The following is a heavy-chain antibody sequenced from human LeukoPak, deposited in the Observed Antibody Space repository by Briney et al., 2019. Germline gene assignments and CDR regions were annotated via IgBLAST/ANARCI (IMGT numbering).Heavy chain of an antibody. D-gene: IGHD1-26*01. Sequence: PGRSLRLSCAASGFTFDDYAMHWVRQAPGKGLEWVSGISWNSGSIGYADSVKGRFTISRDNAKNSLYLQMNSLRAEDMALYYCAKGLHSGSYFGYYYMDVWGKGTTVTVSS. CDR2: ISWNSGSI. CDR1: GFTFDDYA. V-gene: IGHV3-9*03. CDR3: AKGLHSGSYFGYYYMDV. J-gene: IGHJ6*03.